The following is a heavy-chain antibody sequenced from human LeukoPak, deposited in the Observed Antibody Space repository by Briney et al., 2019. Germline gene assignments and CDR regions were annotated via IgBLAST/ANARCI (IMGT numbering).Heavy chain of an antibody. CDR3: ARESIFGVVIFPPDY. CDR2: ISSSSSYI. J-gene: IGHJ4*02. V-gene: IGHV3-21*01. D-gene: IGHD3-3*01. Sequence: GGSLRLSCAASGFTFSSYSMNWVRQAPGKGLEWVSSISSSSSYIYYADSVKGRFTISRDNAKNSLYLQMNSLRAEDTAVYYCARESIFGVVIFPPDYWGQGTLVTVSS. CDR1: GFTFSSYS.